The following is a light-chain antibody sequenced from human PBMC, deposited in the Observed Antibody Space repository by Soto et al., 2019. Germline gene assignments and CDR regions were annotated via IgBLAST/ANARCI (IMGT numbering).Light chain of an antibody. CDR3: CSYAGSYTVVL. J-gene: IGLJ2*01. CDR1: SSDVGGYNY. CDR2: DVS. Sequence: QSALTQPRSVSGSPGQSVTISCTGTSSDVGGYNYVSWYQQHPGKAPKLMIYDVSKRPSGVPDRFSGSKSGNTASLTISGLQAGDEADYYCCSYAGSYTVVLFGGGTKLTVL. V-gene: IGLV2-11*01.